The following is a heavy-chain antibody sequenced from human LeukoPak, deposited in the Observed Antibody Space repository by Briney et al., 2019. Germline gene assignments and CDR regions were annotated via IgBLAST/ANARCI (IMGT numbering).Heavy chain of an antibody. J-gene: IGHJ6*03. Sequence: NPSQTLSLTCTVSGGSISSGSYYWSWIRQPAGKGLEWIGRIYTSGSTNYNPSLKSRVTISVDTSKNQFSLKLSSVTAADTAVYYCARGERQYQLLWDFYYYYMDAWGKGTTVTVSS. CDR2: IYTSGST. D-gene: IGHD2-2*01. CDR1: GGSISSGSYY. CDR3: ARGERQYQLLWDFYYYYMDA. V-gene: IGHV4-61*02.